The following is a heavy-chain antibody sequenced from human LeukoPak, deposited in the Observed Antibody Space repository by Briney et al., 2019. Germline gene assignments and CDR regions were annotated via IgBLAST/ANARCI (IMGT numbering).Heavy chain of an antibody. Sequence: PGGSLRLSCAASGFTVSSNFMSWVRQAPGKGLEWVSVIYSGGSTYYADSVKGRFTISRDNSKNTLYLQMNSLRVEDTAVYYCARELRPRGTGTCAFDIWGQGTMVTVSS. J-gene: IGHJ3*02. CDR2: IYSGGST. D-gene: IGHD1-7*01. CDR1: GFTVSSNF. V-gene: IGHV3-53*01. CDR3: ARELRPRGTGTCAFDI.